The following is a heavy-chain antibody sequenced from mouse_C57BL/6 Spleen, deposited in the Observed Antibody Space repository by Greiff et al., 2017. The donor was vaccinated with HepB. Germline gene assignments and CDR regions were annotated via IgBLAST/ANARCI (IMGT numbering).Heavy chain of an antibody. CDR3: AREEDSGGFDY. Sequence: EVHLVESEGGLVQPGSSMKLSCTASGFTFSDYYMAWVRQVPEKGLEWVANINYDGSSTYYLDSLKSRFIISRDNAKNILYLQMSSLKSEDTATYYCAREEDSGGFDYWGQGTTLTVSS. J-gene: IGHJ2*01. CDR1: GFTFSDYY. V-gene: IGHV5-16*01. D-gene: IGHD3-1*01. CDR2: INYDGSST.